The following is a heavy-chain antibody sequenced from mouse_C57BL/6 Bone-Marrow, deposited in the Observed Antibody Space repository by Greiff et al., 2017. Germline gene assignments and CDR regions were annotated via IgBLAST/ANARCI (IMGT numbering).Heavy chain of an antibody. V-gene: IGHV1-69*01. CDR1: GYTFTSYW. J-gene: IGHJ2*01. Sequence: QVQLQQPGAELVMPGASVKLSCKASGYTFTSYWMHWVKQRPGQGLEWIGEIDPSDSYTNYNQKFKGKSTLTVYKSSSTAYMQLSSLTSEDSAVYYCARAYGSSSFDYWGQGTTLTVSS. D-gene: IGHD1-1*01. CDR3: ARAYGSSSFDY. CDR2: IDPSDSYT.